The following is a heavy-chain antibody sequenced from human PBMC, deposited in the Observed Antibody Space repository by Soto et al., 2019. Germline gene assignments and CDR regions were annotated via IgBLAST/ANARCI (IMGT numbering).Heavy chain of an antibody. CDR1: GGSINTGGYY. V-gene: IGHV4-31*03. Sequence: QVQLQESGPGLVKPSQTLSLTCTVSGGSINTGGYYWGWIRHLPGEGLERIGHIFYTGTAYYNPSLRSRVTVSIDTSANQFSLHMYSVTAADTAMYYCARRLDDTPETFFNWFDPWGQGILVTVSS. D-gene: IGHD2-15*01. CDR2: IFYTGTA. CDR3: ARRLDDTPETFFNWFDP. J-gene: IGHJ5*02.